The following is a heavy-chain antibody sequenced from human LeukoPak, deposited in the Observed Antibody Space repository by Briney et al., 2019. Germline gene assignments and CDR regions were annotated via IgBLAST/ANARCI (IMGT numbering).Heavy chain of an antibody. D-gene: IGHD6-19*01. V-gene: IGHV1-2*02. CDR1: GYTFTDYY. J-gene: IGHJ5*02. Sequence: ASVKVSCKASGYTFTDYYLHWVRQAPGQGLEWMGWINPNSGGTNYAQKFQGRVTMTRDTSISTVYMEQSRLTSDDTADYYCTRDKGWPAWGQGTLVTVSS. CDR2: INPNSGGT. CDR3: TRDKGWPA.